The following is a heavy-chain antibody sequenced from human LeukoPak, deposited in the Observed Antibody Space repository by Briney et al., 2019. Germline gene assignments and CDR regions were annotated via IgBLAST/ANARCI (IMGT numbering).Heavy chain of an antibody. D-gene: IGHD2-2*01. CDR2: VYYSGST. Sequence: SETLSLTCTVSGDSISSDDYYWSWIRQPAGKGLEWIGYVYYSGSTNYNPSLKSRVTKSVDTSKNQFSLKLSSVTGAETAVYYWGGYCSSTSCYRGGFDIWGQGTMVTVSS. CDR3: GGYCSSTSCYRGGFDI. V-gene: IGHV4-61*10. J-gene: IGHJ3*02. CDR1: GDSISSDDYY.